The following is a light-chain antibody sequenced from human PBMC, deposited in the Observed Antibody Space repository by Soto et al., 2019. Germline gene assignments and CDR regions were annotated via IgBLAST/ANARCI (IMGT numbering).Light chain of an antibody. V-gene: IGLV1-47*02. CDR3: CSYAGRYTYV. CDR1: SSNIETNY. Sequence: QSVLTQPPSASGTPGQRVTISCSGSSSNIETNYVYWYQHLPGAAPKLLIFTNNQRPSGVPDRFSASKSGTSASLAISGLRSEDEGDYYCCSYAGRYTYVFGTGTKLTVL. J-gene: IGLJ1*01. CDR2: TNN.